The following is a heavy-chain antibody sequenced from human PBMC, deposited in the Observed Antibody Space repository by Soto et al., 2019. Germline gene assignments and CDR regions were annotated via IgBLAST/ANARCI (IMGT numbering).Heavy chain of an antibody. Sequence: PSETLSLTCTVSGGSISSSSYYWGWIRQPPGKGLEWIGSIYYSGSTYYNPSLKSRVTISVDTSKNQFSLKLSSVTAADTAVYYCARHRYSGSYYRMAWFDPWGQGTRVTVSS. CDR1: GGSISSSSYY. CDR2: IYYSGST. J-gene: IGHJ5*02. D-gene: IGHD1-26*01. V-gene: IGHV4-39*01. CDR3: ARHRYSGSYYRMAWFDP.